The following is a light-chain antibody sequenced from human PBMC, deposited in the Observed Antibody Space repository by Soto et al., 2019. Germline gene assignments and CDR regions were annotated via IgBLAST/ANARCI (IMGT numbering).Light chain of an antibody. CDR3: SSYAGSNNYV. CDR2: EVS. CDR1: SSDVGGYNY. J-gene: IGLJ1*01. Sequence: QSALTQPPSASGSPGQSVTISCTGTSSDVGGYNYVSWYQQHPGKAPKLMISEVSKRPSGVPDRFSGSKSGNTASLTVSGLQAEDEADYYCSSYAGSNNYVFGTGTQLTVL. V-gene: IGLV2-8*01.